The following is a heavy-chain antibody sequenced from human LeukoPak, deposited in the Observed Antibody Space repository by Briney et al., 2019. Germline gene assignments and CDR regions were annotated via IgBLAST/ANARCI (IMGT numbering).Heavy chain of an antibody. Sequence: ASVKASCKASGYTFNVYYIHWVRQAPGQGLEWMGWINPNSGGTNFAQKFQGRVTLTRDTSISTVYMELSRVTSDDTAVYYCARDQGGGATDFDYWGQGTLVTVSS. D-gene: IGHD1-26*01. CDR2: INPNSGGT. J-gene: IGHJ4*02. CDR3: ARDQGGGATDFDY. CDR1: GYTFNVYY. V-gene: IGHV1-2*02.